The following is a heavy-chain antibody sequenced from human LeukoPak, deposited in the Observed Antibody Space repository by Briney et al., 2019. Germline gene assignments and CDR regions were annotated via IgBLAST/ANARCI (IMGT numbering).Heavy chain of an antibody. V-gene: IGHV3-74*01. CDR1: GFALSSYW. CDR3: ATRDYTSSKY. D-gene: IGHD2-2*02. J-gene: IGHJ4*02. Sequence: PGGSLRLSCAASGFALSSYWMHWVGQAPGKGLVWVSDINSDGSTIRYADSVQGRFTISRDNAKNTLYLQMNSLRADDTAVYYCATRDYTSSKYWGQGTLVTVAS. CDR2: INSDGSTI.